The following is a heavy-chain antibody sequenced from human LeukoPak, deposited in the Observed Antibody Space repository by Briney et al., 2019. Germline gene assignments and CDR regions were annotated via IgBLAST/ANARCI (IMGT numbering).Heavy chain of an antibody. V-gene: IGHV3-7*03. Sequence: GGSLRLSCAASGFTLSSYWMSWVRQAPGKGLEWVANIKQDGSEKYYVDSVKGRFTISRDNAKNSLYLQMNSLRAEDTAVYYCARAYSSSWYLYYYYGMDVWGKGTTVTVSS. J-gene: IGHJ6*04. D-gene: IGHD6-13*01. CDR1: GFTLSSYW. CDR2: IKQDGSEK. CDR3: ARAYSSSWYLYYYYGMDV.